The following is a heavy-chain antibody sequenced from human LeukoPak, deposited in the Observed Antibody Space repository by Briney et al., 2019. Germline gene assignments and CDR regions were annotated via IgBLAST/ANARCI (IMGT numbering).Heavy chain of an antibody. Sequence: GGSLGLSCAASGFTFITYTMAWVRQAPGGGLEWVSGISGHGGPYYADSVRGRFAISRDNSKSTLYLQMNSLRTEDTAVYYCAKETWESYYDSSGYLGYWGQGTLVTVSS. CDR2: ISGHGGP. J-gene: IGHJ4*02. V-gene: IGHV3-23*01. CDR3: AKETWESYYDSSGYLGY. D-gene: IGHD3-22*01. CDR1: GFTFITYT.